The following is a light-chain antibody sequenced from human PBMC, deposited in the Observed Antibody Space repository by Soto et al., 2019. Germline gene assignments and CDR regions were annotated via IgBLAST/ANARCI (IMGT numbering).Light chain of an antibody. Sequence: DIQMTQSPSSVSASVGDRVTITCRASQNILKYLNWYQQKPGKAPNLLISAASNLQSGVPSRFSGSGSGTAFTLTISSLQPDDFATYYCQQYDSYSPLTFGGGTKWIS. CDR2: AAS. CDR3: QQYDSYSPLT. CDR1: QNILKY. V-gene: IGKV1-16*01. J-gene: IGKJ4*01.